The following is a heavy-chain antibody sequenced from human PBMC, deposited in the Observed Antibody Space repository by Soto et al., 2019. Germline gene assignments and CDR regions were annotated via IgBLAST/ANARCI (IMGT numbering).Heavy chain of an antibody. Sequence: GGSLRLSCAASGFTFSSYSMNWVRQAPGKGLEWVSSISSSSSYIYYADSVKGRFTISRDNAKNSLYLQMNSLRAEDTAVYYCARDPSTTVTTGEYFQHWGQGTLVTVSS. D-gene: IGHD4-17*01. J-gene: IGHJ1*01. CDR3: ARDPSTTVTTGEYFQH. CDR1: GFTFSSYS. V-gene: IGHV3-21*01. CDR2: ISSSSSYI.